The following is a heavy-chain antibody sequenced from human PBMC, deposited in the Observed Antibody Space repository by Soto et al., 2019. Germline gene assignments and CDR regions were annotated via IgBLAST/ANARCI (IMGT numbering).Heavy chain of an antibody. V-gene: IGHV4-31*03. J-gene: IGHJ3*02. D-gene: IGHD1-26*01. CDR1: GGSISSGGYY. CDR3: ASTGRILGGAFDI. Sequence: QVQLQESGPGLVKPSQTLSLTCTVSGGSISSGGYYWSWIRQHPGKGLEWIGYIYYSGSTYYNPSIKRRVTISVDTSKTQFSLKLSSVTAADTAVYYCASTGRILGGAFDIWGQGTMVTVSS. CDR2: IYYSGST.